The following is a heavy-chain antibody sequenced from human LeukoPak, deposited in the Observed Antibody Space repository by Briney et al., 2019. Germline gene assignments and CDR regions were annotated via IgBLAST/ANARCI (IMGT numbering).Heavy chain of an antibody. J-gene: IGHJ4*02. D-gene: IGHD6-19*01. CDR2: INHSGST. Sequence: SETLSLTCAVYGGSFSGYYWCWIRQPPGKGLEWIGEINHSGSTNYNPSLKSRVTISVDTSKNQFSLKLSSVTAADTAVYYCARGPYSSGWYTGGRDYWGQGTLVTVSS. V-gene: IGHV4-34*01. CDR1: GGSFSGYY. CDR3: ARGPYSSGWYTGGRDY.